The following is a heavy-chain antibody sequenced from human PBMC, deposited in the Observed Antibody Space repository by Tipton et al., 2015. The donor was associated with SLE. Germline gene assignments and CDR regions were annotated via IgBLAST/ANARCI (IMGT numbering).Heavy chain of an antibody. V-gene: IGHV3-74*01. J-gene: IGHJ3*02. Sequence: SLRLSCAASGFTFNNYWMHWVRQAPGKGLVWVSRINTDGSGANSADSVKGRFTVSRDNAENTLYLQMNSLRPEDTAVYHCVREYSSSSGRTFDIWGQGTMVTVSS. CDR3: VREYSSSSGRTFDI. CDR1: GFTFNNYW. CDR2: INTDGSGA. D-gene: IGHD6-6*01.